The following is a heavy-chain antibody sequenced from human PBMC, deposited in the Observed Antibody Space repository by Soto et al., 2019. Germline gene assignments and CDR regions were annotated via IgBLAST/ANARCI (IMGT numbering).Heavy chain of an antibody. CDR2: IYYSGST. D-gene: IGHD3-10*01. Sequence: SETLSLTCTVSGGSISSGDYYWSWIRQPPGKGLEWIGYIYYSGSTYYNPSLKSRVTRSVDTSKNQFSLKMSSVTAADTAVYYCARVYGSGSYYNWLHPWGQGARVTVSS. J-gene: IGHJ5*02. CDR3: ARVYGSGSYYNWLHP. V-gene: IGHV4-30-4*01. CDR1: GGSISSGDYY.